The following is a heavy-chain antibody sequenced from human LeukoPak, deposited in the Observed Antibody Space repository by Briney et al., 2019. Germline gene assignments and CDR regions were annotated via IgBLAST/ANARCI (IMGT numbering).Heavy chain of an antibody. CDR2: ISSSSSYI. D-gene: IGHD3-10*01. J-gene: IGHJ4*02. CDR1: GFTFSSYS. CDR3: ARDLRQDFGDLRHGGDY. V-gene: IGHV3-21*01. Sequence: GGSLRLSCAASGFTFSSYSMNWVRQAPGKGLEWVSSISSSSSYIYYADSVKGRFTISRDNAKNSLYLQMNSLRAEDTAVYYCARDLRQDFGDLRHGGDYWGQGTLVTVSS.